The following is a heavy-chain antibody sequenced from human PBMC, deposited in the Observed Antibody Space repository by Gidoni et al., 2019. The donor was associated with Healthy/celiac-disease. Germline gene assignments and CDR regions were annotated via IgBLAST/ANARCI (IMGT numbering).Heavy chain of an antibody. CDR1: GYTFTSYG. CDR2: ISAYNGNT. D-gene: IGHD6-19*01. J-gene: IGHJ6*03. V-gene: IGHV1-18*04. CDR3: ARALYSSGWNYYYYYMDV. Sequence: QVQLVQSGAEVKKPGASVKVSCKASGYTFTSYGISWVRQATGQGLEWMGWISAYNGNTNYAQKLQGRVTMTTDTSTSTAYMDLRSLRSDDTAVYYCARALYSSGWNYYYYYMDVWGKGTTVTVSS.